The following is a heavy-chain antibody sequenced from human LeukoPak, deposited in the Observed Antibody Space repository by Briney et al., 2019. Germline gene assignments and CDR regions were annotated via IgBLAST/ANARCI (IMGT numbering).Heavy chain of an antibody. CDR2: MNPEETTT. CDR3: TRGRLEPFDY. V-gene: IGHV3-74*01. CDR1: GFTFGRFW. Sequence: PGGSLRLSCAASGFTFGRFWMHWVRQAPGKGLVWVSRMNPEETTTTYADPVKGRFTISRDNAKNTLCLQMNSLRAEDTAVYYCTRGRLEPFDYWGLGTLVTVSS. J-gene: IGHJ4*02. D-gene: IGHD1-14*01.